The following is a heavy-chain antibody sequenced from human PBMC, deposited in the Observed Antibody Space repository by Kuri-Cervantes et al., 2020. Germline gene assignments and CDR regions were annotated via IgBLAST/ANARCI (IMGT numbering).Heavy chain of an antibody. CDR1: GGSFSGYY. V-gene: IGHV4-34*01. CDR3: ARDFYYDSSGYARGFQH. J-gene: IGHJ1*01. Sequence: GSLRLSCAVYGGSFSGYYWSWIRQPPGKGLEWIGEINHSGSTNYNPSLKSRVTISVDTSKNQFSLKLSSVTAADTAVYYCARDFYYDSSGYARGFQHWGQGTLVTVSS. D-gene: IGHD3-22*01. CDR2: INHSGST.